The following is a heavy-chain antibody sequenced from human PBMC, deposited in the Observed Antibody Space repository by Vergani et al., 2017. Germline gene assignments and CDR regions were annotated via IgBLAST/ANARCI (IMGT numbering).Heavy chain of an antibody. D-gene: IGHD3-16*01. CDR1: GVSISIYY. CDR2: IYYSGST. J-gene: IGHJ5*02. CDR3: AGWGGAAGDWFDP. V-gene: IGHV4-59*01. Sequence: QVQLQESGPGLVKPSQTLSLTCTVPGVSISIYYWSWFRQPPGKGLDWFGFIYYSGSTDYNPSLKSRVTISVDTSKDQFSLKLSSVTAADTAVYYCAGWGGAAGDWFDPWGQGTLVTVSS.